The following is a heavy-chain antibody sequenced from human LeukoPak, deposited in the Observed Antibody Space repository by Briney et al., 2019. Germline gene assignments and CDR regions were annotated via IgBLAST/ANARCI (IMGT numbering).Heavy chain of an antibody. CDR3: ARYSSSWSYLDY. Sequence: PSETLSLTCTVSGASISSPTYYWSWIRQPAGKGLEWIGRIYSSGSTNYNPSLKSRVTISVDTSKNQFSLNLSSVTAADTAVYYCARYSSSWSYLDYWGQGTLVTVSS. D-gene: IGHD6-13*01. J-gene: IGHJ4*02. V-gene: IGHV4-61*02. CDR1: GASISSPTYY. CDR2: IYSSGST.